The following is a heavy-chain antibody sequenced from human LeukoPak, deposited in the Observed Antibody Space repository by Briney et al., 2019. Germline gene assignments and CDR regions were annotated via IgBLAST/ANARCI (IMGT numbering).Heavy chain of an antibody. D-gene: IGHD6-19*01. CDR1: GFIFDNYA. CDR3: ARESETSGWYDY. V-gene: IGHV3-43*02. CDR2: ISGDGGST. Sequence: GGSLRLSCAAPGFIFDNYAIRWVRQAPGKGLEWVSLISGDGGSTFYADSVRGRFTISRDNTRKSLSLQMSSLRSEDAALYYCARESETSGWYDYWGQGTLVTVSS. J-gene: IGHJ4*02.